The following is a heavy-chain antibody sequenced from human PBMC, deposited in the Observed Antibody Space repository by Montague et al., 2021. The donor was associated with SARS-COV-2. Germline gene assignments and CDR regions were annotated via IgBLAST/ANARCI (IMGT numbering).Heavy chain of an antibody. CDR3: ARGRRIAAGGTSYYGLDV. CDR1: GGSISSYY. D-gene: IGHD6-13*01. Sequence: SETLSLTCTVPGGSISSYYWSWIRQPAGKGLEWIGRIYIRETATYNPSLTSRVIMSADTSKNQISLKLSPVTAADTAVYYCARGRRIAAGGTSYYGLDVWGQGTTVTVSS. CDR2: IYIRETA. V-gene: IGHV4-4*07. J-gene: IGHJ6*02.